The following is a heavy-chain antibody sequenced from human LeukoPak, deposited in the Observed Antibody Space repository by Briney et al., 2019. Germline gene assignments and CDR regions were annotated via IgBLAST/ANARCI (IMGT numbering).Heavy chain of an antibody. CDR3: AAGRPYSPLDY. CDR1: GSSLSELS. CDR2: FDVIDSET. D-gene: IGHD5-18*01. Sequence: ASVKVSCTVSGSSLSELSLYWVRQAPGKGLEWMGGFDVIDSETFYAQKFQGRVTMTEDSSTDTAYMELRSLTSDDTALYYCAAGRPYSPLDYWGQGPLVTVSS. J-gene: IGHJ4*02. V-gene: IGHV1-24*01.